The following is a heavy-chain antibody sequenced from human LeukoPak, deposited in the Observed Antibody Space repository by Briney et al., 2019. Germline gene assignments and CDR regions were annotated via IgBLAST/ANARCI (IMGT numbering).Heavy chain of an antibody. V-gene: IGHV4-4*09. CDR1: GGSISSYY. D-gene: IGHD2-2*02. J-gene: IGHJ4*02. CDR2: IYTSGST. CDR3: ARHCSSTSCYTDGFDY. Sequence: SETLSLTRTVSGGSISSYYWSWIRQPPGKGLEWIGYIYTSGSTNYNPSLKSRVTISVDTSKNQFSLKLSSVTAADTAVYYCARHCSSTSCYTDGFDYWGQGTLVTVSS.